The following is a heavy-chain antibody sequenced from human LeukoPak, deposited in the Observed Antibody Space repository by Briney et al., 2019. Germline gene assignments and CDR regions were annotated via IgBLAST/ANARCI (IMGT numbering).Heavy chain of an antibody. CDR1: GFTFSDYY. V-gene: IGHV4-59*05. D-gene: IGHD3-16*01. CDR2: IYYSGST. J-gene: IGHJ3*02. CDR3: AFRGDRGAFDI. Sequence: GSLRLSCAASGFTFSDYYMSWIRQPPGKGLEWIGSIYYSGSTYYNPSLKSRVTISVDTSKNQFSLKLSSVTAADTAVYYCAFRGDRGAFDIWGQGTMVTVSS.